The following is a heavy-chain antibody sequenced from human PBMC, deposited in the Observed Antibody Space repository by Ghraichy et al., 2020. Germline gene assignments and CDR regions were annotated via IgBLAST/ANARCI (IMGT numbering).Heavy chain of an antibody. J-gene: IGHJ2*01. Sequence: GGSLRLSCAASGFTFSSYSMNWVRQAPGKGLEWVSSISSSSSYIYYADSVKGRFTISRDNAKNLLYLQMNSLRAEDTAVYYCARKGSGYYQSPHWYFDLWGRGTLVTVSS. CDR1: GFTFSSYS. CDR2: ISSSSSYI. D-gene: IGHD3-22*01. CDR3: ARKGSGYYQSPHWYFDL. V-gene: IGHV3-21*01.